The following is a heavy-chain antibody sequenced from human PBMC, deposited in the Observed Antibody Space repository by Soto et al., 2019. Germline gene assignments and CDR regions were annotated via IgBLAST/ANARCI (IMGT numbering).Heavy chain of an antibody. CDR2: IFYSENA. Sequence: QVQLQASGPGLVKPSETLSLTCTAPGDSMRSSSYYWGWIRQPPGKGLEWIGSIFYSENAYYSPSLRCRITMSIDTSSNQFSLKLSSVTAADTAVYYCARQERYQKWFDPWGQGILVTVSS. CDR3: ARQERYQKWFDP. J-gene: IGHJ5*02. D-gene: IGHD2-2*01. CDR1: GDSMRSSSYY. V-gene: IGHV4-39*01.